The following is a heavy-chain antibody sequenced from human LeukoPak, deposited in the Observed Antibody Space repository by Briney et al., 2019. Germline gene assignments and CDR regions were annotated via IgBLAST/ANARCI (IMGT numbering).Heavy chain of an antibody. CDR2: INPSGGST. D-gene: IGHD6-6*01. J-gene: IGHJ3*02. CDR1: GYTFTSYA. Sequence: GASVKVSCKASGYTFTSYAMNWVRQAPGQGLEWMGIINPSGGSTSYAQKFQGRVTMTRDTSTSTVYMELSSLRSEDTAVYYCASLAARQGSDAFDIWGQGTMVTVSS. V-gene: IGHV1-46*01. CDR3: ASLAARQGSDAFDI.